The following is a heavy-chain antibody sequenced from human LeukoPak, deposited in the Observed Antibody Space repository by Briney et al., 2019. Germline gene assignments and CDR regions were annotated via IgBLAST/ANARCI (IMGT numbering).Heavy chain of an antibody. CDR3: ARDALGYCSGGSCYSPTYYYMDV. CDR2: ISSSSSYI. D-gene: IGHD2-15*01. J-gene: IGHJ6*03. Sequence: GGSLRLSCAASGFTFSSYSMNWVRQAPGKGLEWVSSISSSSSYIYYADSVKGRFTISRDNAKNSLYLQMNSLRAEDTAVYYCARDALGYCSGGSCYSPTYYYMDVWGKGTTATVSS. V-gene: IGHV3-21*01. CDR1: GFTFSSYS.